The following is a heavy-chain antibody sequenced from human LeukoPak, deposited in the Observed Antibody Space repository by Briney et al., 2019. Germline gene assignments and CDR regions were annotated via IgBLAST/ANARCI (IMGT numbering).Heavy chain of an antibody. V-gene: IGHV4-59*01. CDR2: IYYSGST. Sequence: PSETLSLNCTVSGGSISRYYWSCIPHPPGKGREGFGDIYYSGSTNYNTSLKSRVNISVDTSKNQFSLKVSSVTAADTAVYYCANAFDIWGQGTMVTVSS. CDR1: GGSISRYY. J-gene: IGHJ3*02. CDR3: ANAFDI.